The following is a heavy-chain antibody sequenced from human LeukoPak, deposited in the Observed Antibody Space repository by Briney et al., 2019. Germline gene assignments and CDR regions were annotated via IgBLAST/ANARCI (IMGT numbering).Heavy chain of an antibody. J-gene: IGHJ4*02. D-gene: IGHD4-17*01. CDR2: IYDSGST. CDR1: GGSISSYY. CDR3: ARRKYGDYLDY. Sequence: SETLSLTCTVSGGSISSYYWSWIRQPPGKGLEWIGYIYDSGSTNYNPSLKSRVTISVDTSKKQFSLKLSSVTAADTAVYYCARRKYGDYLDYWRQGTLVTVSS. V-gene: IGHV4-59*08.